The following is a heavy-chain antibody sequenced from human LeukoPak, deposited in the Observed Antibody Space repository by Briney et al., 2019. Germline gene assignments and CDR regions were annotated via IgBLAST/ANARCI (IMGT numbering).Heavy chain of an antibody. CDR3: ARDRGGSYWDAFDI. CDR1: GFTFSSYS. D-gene: IGHD1-26*01. CDR2: ISSSSSYI. J-gene: IGHJ3*02. Sequence: GGSLRLSCAASGFTFSSYSMNWVRQAPGKGLEWVSSISSSSSYIYYADSVKGRFTISRDNAKNSLYLQMNSLRAEDTAVYYCARDRGGSYWDAFDIWGQGTMVTVSS. V-gene: IGHV3-21*01.